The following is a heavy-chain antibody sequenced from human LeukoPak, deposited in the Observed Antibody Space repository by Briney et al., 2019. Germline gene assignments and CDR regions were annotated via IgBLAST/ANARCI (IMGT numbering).Heavy chain of an antibody. CDR3: ARGAYGDYWFDS. Sequence: GGSLRLSCAASGFTFSSYSMNWVRQAPGKGLEWVSYISSSSSTIHYADSVRGRFTISRDNAKNSLYLQMNSLRAEDTAVYFCARGAYGDYWFDSWGQGTPVTVSS. J-gene: IGHJ5*01. D-gene: IGHD4-17*01. V-gene: IGHV3-48*04. CDR2: ISSSSSTI. CDR1: GFTFSSYS.